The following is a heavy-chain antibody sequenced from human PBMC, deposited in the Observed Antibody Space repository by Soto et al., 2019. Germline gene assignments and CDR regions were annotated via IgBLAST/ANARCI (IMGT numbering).Heavy chain of an antibody. Sequence: EVQLLESGGGLVQPGESLRLSCAASGFTFSSYAMSWVRQAPGKGLEGVSSIRGRGGNTYYADSVKGRFTISRDNSKNTLSLQMNSLRVEDTAIYYCAKDGYDSNGGYFDYWGRGTLVTVSS. V-gene: IGHV3-23*01. CDR3: AKDGYDSNGGYFDY. CDR1: GFTFSSYA. CDR2: IRGRGGNT. D-gene: IGHD3-22*01. J-gene: IGHJ4*02.